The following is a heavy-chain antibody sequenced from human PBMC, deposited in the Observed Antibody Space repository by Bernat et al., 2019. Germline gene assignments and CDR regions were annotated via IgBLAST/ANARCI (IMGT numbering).Heavy chain of an antibody. D-gene: IGHD6-19*01. Sequence: QVQLQQWGAGLLKPSETLSLTCAVYGGSFSGYYWSWIRQPPGKGLEWIGEINHSGSTNYNPSLKSRVTISVDTSKNQFSLKLSSVTAADTAVYYCARVPCYGSGWYGYYYYYMDVWGKGTTVTVSS. CDR3: ARVPCYGSGWYGYYYYYMDV. J-gene: IGHJ6*03. V-gene: IGHV4-34*01. CDR1: GGSFSGYY. CDR2: INHSGST.